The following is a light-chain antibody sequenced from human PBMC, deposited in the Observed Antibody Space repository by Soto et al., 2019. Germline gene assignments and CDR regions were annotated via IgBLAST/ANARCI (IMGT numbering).Light chain of an antibody. Sequence: AIQLIQSPSSLSASVGDRVTITCRASQGISSALAWYQQKPGEAPNLLIYDASSLESGVPSRFSGSGSGTDFILTISSLQPEDFATYYCQQFHSYPITFGQGTRLEIK. CDR2: DAS. CDR1: QGISSA. CDR3: QQFHSYPIT. J-gene: IGKJ5*01. V-gene: IGKV1-13*02.